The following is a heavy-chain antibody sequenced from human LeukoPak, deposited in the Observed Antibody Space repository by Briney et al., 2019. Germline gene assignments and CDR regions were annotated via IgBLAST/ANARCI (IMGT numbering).Heavy chain of an antibody. V-gene: IGHV1-2*04. CDR3: ARVSVGATIDAFDI. D-gene: IGHD1-26*01. CDR2: INPNSGGT. Sequence: ASVKVSCKASGYTFTSYAMHWVRQAPGQRLEWMGWINPNSGGTNYAQKFQGWVTMTRDTSISTAYMELSRLRSDDTAVYYCARVSVGATIDAFDIWGQGTMVTVSS. J-gene: IGHJ3*02. CDR1: GYTFTSYA.